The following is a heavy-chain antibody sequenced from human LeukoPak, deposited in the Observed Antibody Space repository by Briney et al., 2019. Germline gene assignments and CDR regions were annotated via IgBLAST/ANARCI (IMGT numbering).Heavy chain of an antibody. D-gene: IGHD6-13*01. CDR3: ARRGYSSSWTYYYYYYGMDV. J-gene: IGHJ6*02. V-gene: IGHV1-8*01. CDR1: GYTFTSYD. Sequence: GASVKVSCKASGYTFTSYDINWVRQATGQGLEWMGWMNPNSGNTGCAQKFQGRVTMTRNTAISTAYMELSSLRSEDTAVYYCARRGYSSSWTYYYYYYGMDVWGQGTTVTDCS. CDR2: MNPNSGNT.